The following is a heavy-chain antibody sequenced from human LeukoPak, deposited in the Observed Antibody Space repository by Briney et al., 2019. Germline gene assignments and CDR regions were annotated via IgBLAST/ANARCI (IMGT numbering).Heavy chain of an antibody. CDR1: GFIYSHSA. J-gene: IGHJ3*01. CDR2: ITGSGDTT. Sequence: PGGSLRLSCAASGFIYSHSAMSWVRQAPGKGLEWVSTITGSGDTTAYADSVKGRFTISRHNSRNRLYLQMSSLRAEDTAIFYCAKDHLKYACDPSGAFDLWGQGTAVIVSS. D-gene: IGHD5-12*01. V-gene: IGHV3-23*01. CDR3: AKDHLKYACDPSGAFDL.